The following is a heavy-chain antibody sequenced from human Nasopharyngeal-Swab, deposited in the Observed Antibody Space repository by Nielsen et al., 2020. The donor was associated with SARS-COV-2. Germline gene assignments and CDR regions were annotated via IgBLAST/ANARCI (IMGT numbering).Heavy chain of an antibody. Sequence: LSLTCAASGFTFSSYAMHWVRQAPGKGPEWVAVISYDGSNEYYADSVKGRFTISRDNSKNTLYLQMNSLRAGDTAVYYCARLYSSSWYVPDYWGQGTPVTVSS. V-gene: IGHV3-30-3*01. J-gene: IGHJ4*02. CDR1: GFTFSSYA. D-gene: IGHD6-13*01. CDR3: ARLYSSSWYVPDY. CDR2: ISYDGSNE.